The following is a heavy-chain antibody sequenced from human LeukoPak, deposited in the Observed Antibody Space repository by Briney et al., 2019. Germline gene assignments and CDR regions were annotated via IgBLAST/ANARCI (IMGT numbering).Heavy chain of an antibody. J-gene: IGHJ4*02. CDR3: AKDPGYYDFWSGYYSSHPFDY. CDR1: GFTFSRYG. CDR2: IRDDGSNK. Sequence: GGALRLSCAASGFTFSRYGMHWVRPAPGKGLEWVAFIRDDGSNKYYADSAKGRFTISRDNSKNTLYLQMNSLRAEDTAVYYCAKDPGYYDFWSGYYSSHPFDYWGQGTLVTVSS. D-gene: IGHD3-3*01. V-gene: IGHV3-30*02.